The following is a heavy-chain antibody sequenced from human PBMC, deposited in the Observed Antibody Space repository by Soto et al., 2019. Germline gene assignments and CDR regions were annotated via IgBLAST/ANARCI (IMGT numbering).Heavy chain of an antibody. Sequence: PGGSLRLSCAASGFTVSSNYMSWVRQAPGKGLEWVSVIYSGGSTYYADSVKGRFTISRDNSKNTLYLQMNSLRAEDTAVYYCARRDSYYYMDVWGKGTTVTVSS. CDR2: IYSGGST. CDR1: GFTVSSNY. CDR3: ARRDSYYYMDV. D-gene: IGHD2-15*01. V-gene: IGHV3-66*04. J-gene: IGHJ6*03.